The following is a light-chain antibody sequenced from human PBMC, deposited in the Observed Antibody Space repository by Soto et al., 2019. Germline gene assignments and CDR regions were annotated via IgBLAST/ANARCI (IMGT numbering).Light chain of an antibody. CDR2: GAS. J-gene: IGKJ2*01. CDR1: QSVSSN. Sequence: EIVMTQSPATLSVSPGERATLSCRASQSVSSNLAWYQQKPGQAPRLLIYGASTRATGIPARFGGSGSGTDFTLTISSLQSEDFAVYYCQQYNNWPPTYTFGQGTKLEIK. CDR3: QQYNNWPPTYT. V-gene: IGKV3-15*01.